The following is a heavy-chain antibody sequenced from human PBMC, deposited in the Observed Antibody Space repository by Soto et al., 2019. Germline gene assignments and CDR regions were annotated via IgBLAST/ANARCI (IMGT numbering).Heavy chain of an antibody. V-gene: IGHV3-7*03. J-gene: IGHJ5*02. D-gene: IGHD5-12*01. CDR2: IEDDGREI. CDR3: ARHRVGYRDVES. Sequence: EVQLAESGGGVVQPGGSLRLSCAASGFTLSSYWMSWLRQAPGKGLEWVANIEDDGREINYVDSVKGRFTISRDNAKNSVFLQMNILRAEDTAVYYCARHRVGYRDVESWGQGTLVTVSS. CDR1: GFTLSSYW.